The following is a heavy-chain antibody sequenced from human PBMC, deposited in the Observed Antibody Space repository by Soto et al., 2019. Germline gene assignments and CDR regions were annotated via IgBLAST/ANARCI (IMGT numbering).Heavy chain of an antibody. J-gene: IGHJ4*02. CDR2: INAGNGNT. CDR3: ATSYGSGYRAFDY. CDR1: GYTFTSYA. Sequence: ASVKVSCKASGYTFTSYAMHWVRQAPGQRLEWMGWINAGNGNTKYSQRFQGRVTMTADKSTSTAYMVLSSLRSEDTAIYYCATSYGSGYRAFDYWGQGALVTVSS. D-gene: IGHD3-10*01. V-gene: IGHV1-3*01.